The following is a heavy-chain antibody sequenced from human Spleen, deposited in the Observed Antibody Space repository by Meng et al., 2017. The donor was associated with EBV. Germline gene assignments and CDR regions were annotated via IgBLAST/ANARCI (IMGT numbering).Heavy chain of an antibody. CDR1: GPSVRSGRYH. D-gene: IGHD5-12*01. V-gene: IGHV4-61*01. CDR2: IYYSGST. CDR3: ARDQSGLSGFGP. J-gene: IGHJ5*02. Sequence: VHIHEPGTRPVKPSETLSRPCTVSGPSVRSGRYHWNWIRQPPGKGLEWIGDIYYSGSTNYNPSLKSRVTISVDTSKNQFSLKLRSVTAADTAVYYCARDQSGLSGFGPWGQGTLVTVSS.